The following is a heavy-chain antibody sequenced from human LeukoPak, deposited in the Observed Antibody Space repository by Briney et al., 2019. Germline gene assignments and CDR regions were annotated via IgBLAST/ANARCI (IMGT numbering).Heavy chain of an antibody. CDR3: ARKKLGIDALDI. CDR1: GFTFSSYS. Sequence: PGGSLRLSCAASGFTFSSYSMNWVRQAPGKGLEWVSSISSSSSYIYYADSVKGRFTISRDNAKNSLYLQMNSLRAEDTAVYYCARKKLGIDALDIWGQGTMVTVSS. V-gene: IGHV3-21*01. D-gene: IGHD7-27*01. J-gene: IGHJ3*02. CDR2: ISSSSSYI.